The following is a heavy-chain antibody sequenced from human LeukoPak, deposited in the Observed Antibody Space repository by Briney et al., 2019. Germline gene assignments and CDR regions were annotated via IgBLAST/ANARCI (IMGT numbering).Heavy chain of an antibody. CDR2: ISGNGVTT. Sequence: GGSLRLSCSASGFTFSISAMHWVRQAPGKGLQYVSVISGNGVTTSYADSVKGRFTISRDNSKNTVYLQTSSLRAEDTAVYYCVADGRDGYNIYFHHWGQGTLVTVSS. V-gene: IGHV3-64D*06. CDR3: VADGRDGYNIYFHH. CDR1: GFTFSISA. J-gene: IGHJ1*01. D-gene: IGHD5-24*01.